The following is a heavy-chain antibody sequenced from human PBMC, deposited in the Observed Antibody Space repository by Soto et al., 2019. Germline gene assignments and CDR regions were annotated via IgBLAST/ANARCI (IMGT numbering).Heavy chain of an antibody. V-gene: IGHV3-21*01. CDR3: ARGTVGSGSYYWAQNWFDP. D-gene: IGHD3-10*01. J-gene: IGHJ5*02. CDR2: ISSSSSYI. Sequence: GESLKISCAASGFTFSSYSMNWVRQAPGKGLEWVSSISSSSSYIYYADSVKGRFTISRDNAKNSLYLQMNSLRAEDTAVYYCARGTVGSGSYYWAQNWFDPWGQGTLVTVSS. CDR1: GFTFSSYS.